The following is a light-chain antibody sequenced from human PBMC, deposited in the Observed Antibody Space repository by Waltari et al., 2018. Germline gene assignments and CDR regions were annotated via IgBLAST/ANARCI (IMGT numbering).Light chain of an antibody. CDR3: CSYAGSRTWV. CDR2: DVS. Sequence: QSALTQPASVSGSPGQSISISCIGTRSDIGTFNLVSWYLQYPGTTPKLLIYDVSQRPPGVSNRFSGSKSGNTASLTISGLQAEDEAIYYCCSYAGSRTWVFGGGAKLTVL. J-gene: IGLJ3*02. CDR1: RSDIGTFNL. V-gene: IGLV2-23*02.